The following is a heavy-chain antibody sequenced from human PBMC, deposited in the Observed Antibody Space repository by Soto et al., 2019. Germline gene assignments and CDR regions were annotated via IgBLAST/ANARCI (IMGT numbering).Heavy chain of an antibody. J-gene: IGHJ4*02. D-gene: IGHD6-19*01. Sequence: QLQLQESGPGLVKPSETLSLTCTVSGGSISSSSYYWGWIRQPPGKGLEWIGSIYYSGSTYYNPSLKSRVTISVDTSKNQFSRKLSSVTAADTAVYYCARHHRGNPIAVAGKADYWGQGTLVTVSS. V-gene: IGHV4-39*01. CDR1: GGSISSSSYY. CDR3: ARHHRGNPIAVAGKADY. CDR2: IYYSGST.